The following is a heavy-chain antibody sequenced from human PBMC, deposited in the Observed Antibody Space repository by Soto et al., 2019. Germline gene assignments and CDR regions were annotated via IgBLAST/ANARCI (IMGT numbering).Heavy chain of an antibody. Sequence: EVQLVESGGGLIKPGGSLRLSCAASGFSFSDAWMNWVRQAPGKGLEWVGRIKSKADGGTTDYAAPVKGRFTISREDSKNTLYLQMNILKAEDTAVYFCATSPVLVYALSPLCYFDSWGQGTLVTVSS. V-gene: IGHV3-15*07. D-gene: IGHD2-8*01. J-gene: IGHJ4*02. CDR2: IKSKADGGTT. CDR1: GFSFSDAW. CDR3: ATSPVLVYALSPLCYFDS.